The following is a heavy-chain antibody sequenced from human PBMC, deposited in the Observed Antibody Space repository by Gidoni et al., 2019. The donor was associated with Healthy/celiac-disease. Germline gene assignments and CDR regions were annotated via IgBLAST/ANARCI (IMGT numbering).Heavy chain of an antibody. CDR1: GYIFTSYW. J-gene: IGHJ6*03. CDR2: IDPSDSYT. D-gene: IGHD3-10*01. Sequence: EVQLVQSGAEVKKPGESLRISWKGSGYIFTSYWISWVRQMPGKGLGWMGRIDPSDSYTNYSPSFQGHVTISADKSISTAYLQWSSLKASDTAMYYCARRNVLLWFGESLEDYYYYMDVWGKGTTVTVSS. CDR3: ARRNVLLWFGESLEDYYYYMDV. V-gene: IGHV5-10-1*03.